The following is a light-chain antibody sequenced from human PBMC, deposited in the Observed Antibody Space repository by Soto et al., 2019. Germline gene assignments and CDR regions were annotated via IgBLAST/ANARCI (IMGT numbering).Light chain of an antibody. CDR1: QSVSSSY. CDR2: GAS. V-gene: IGKV3-20*01. CDR3: QRYGGSPGT. J-gene: IGKJ4*01. Sequence: EIVLTQSPGTLSLSPGERATLSCRASQSVSSSYLAWYQQKPGQAPRLLMYGASSRATGIPDRFSGSGSGTDFTLTFSRLEPEDFAVYYCQRYGGSPGTFGGGTKVEIK.